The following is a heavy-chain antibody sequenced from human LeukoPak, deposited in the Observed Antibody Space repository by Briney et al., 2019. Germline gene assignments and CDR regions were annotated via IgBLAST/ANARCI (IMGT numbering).Heavy chain of an antibody. CDR3: ARDGGAVATEDAFDI. J-gene: IGHJ3*02. CDR1: GYSISSGYY. D-gene: IGHD5-12*01. CDR2: IYHSGST. Sequence: SETLSLTCTVSGYSISSGYYWGWIRQPPGKGLEWIGSIYHSGSTYYNPSLKSRVTISVDTSKNQFSLKLSSVTAADTAVYYCARDGGAVATEDAFDIWGQGTMVTVSS. V-gene: IGHV4-38-2*02.